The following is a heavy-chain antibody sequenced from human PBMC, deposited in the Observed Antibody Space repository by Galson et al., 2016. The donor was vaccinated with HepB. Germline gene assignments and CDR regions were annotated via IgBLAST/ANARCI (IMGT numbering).Heavy chain of an antibody. Sequence: SCKASGYTFPTNGISWVRQAPGQGLEWVAWISAHNGDTNSAQKFQGRVTLTTDTSTRTAYMELRSLTSADTAVYYCARDRDRSLDYWGQGTLVTVSS. D-gene: IGHD5-24*01. CDR3: ARDRDRSLDY. CDR1: GYTFPTNG. CDR2: ISAHNGDT. V-gene: IGHV1-18*04. J-gene: IGHJ4*02.